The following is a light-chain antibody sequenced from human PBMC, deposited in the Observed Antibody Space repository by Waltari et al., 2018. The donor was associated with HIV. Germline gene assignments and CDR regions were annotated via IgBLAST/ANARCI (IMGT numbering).Light chain of an antibody. CDR1: SDINVGSYN. J-gene: IGLJ3*02. Sequence: QPVLTQPPSSSASPGESATLTCSFPSDINVGSYNIYWYQQNRGSPPRYLLYYYTDSDKRQGSGVPSPFSGSKDASANTGFLLISGLQSEDEADYYCMIWPTNAWVFGGGIKLTVL. CDR3: MIWPTNAWV. CDR2: YYTDSDK. V-gene: IGLV5-37*01.